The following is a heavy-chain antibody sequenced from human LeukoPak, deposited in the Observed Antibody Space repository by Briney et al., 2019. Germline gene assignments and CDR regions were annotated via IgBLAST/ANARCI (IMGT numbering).Heavy chain of an antibody. D-gene: IGHD5-24*01. V-gene: IGHV4-34*01. Sequence: SETLSLTGAVYGGSFSGYYWSWIRQPPGKGLEWIGEINHSGSTNYNPSLKSRVTISVDTSKNQFSLKLSSVTAADTAVYYCARGRGRWLQFHFDYWGQGTLVTVSS. CDR1: GGSFSGYY. CDR3: ARGRGRWLQFHFDY. J-gene: IGHJ4*02. CDR2: INHSGST.